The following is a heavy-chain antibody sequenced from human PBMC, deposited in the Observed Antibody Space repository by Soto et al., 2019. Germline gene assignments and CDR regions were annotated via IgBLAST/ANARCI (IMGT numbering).Heavy chain of an antibody. V-gene: IGHV3-30*18. CDR2: ISHDGNSK. CDR3: AKTLTVPPSDDSPGRGALIDP. CDR1: GFTFSVFG. D-gene: IGHD2-21*01. J-gene: IGHJ5*02. Sequence: QVHLVESGGGVVQPGGSLRLSCAASGFTFSVFGMHWVRQAPGKGPEWVAVISHDGNSKHYADSVKGRFSISRDNAKNTVSLLMDSLGTEETGLYFCAKTLTVPPSDDSPGRGALIDPWGQGTLVTRSS.